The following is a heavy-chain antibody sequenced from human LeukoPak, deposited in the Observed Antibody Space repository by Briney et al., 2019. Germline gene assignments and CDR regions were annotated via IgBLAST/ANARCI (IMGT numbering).Heavy chain of an antibody. CDR2: ISGSGGTT. Sequence: GGSLRLSCAASGFTFSSSHMSWVRQAPGKGLEWVSAISGSGGTTYYADSVKGRFTISRDNSKNTVYLQMNSLRADDTAVYYCAKAAGNTGYYGRYYFDYWGQGTLVTVSS. CDR1: GFTFSSSH. D-gene: IGHD3-9*01. CDR3: AKAAGNTGYYGRYYFDY. J-gene: IGHJ4*02. V-gene: IGHV3-23*01.